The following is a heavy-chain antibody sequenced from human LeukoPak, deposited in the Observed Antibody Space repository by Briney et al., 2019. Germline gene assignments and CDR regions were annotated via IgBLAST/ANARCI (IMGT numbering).Heavy chain of an antibody. CDR3: AKDNYYDSSGYWGDAFDI. Sequence: PGRSLRLSCAASGFTFDDYAMHWVRQAPGKGLEWVSGISWNSGSIGYADSVKGRFTISSDNAKNSLYLQMNSLRAEDTALYYCAKDNYYDSSGYWGDAFDIWGQGTMVTVSS. D-gene: IGHD3-22*01. J-gene: IGHJ3*02. CDR2: ISWNSGSI. V-gene: IGHV3-9*01. CDR1: GFTFDDYA.